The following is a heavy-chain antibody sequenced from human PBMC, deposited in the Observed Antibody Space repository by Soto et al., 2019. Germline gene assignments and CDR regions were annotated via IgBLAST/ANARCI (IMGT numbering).Heavy chain of an antibody. CDR2: IKRNADGGTA. CDR1: GFTFSNAW. CDR3: TTAATTVTTIDY. D-gene: IGHD4-17*01. V-gene: IGHV3-15*01. J-gene: IGHJ4*02. Sequence: EVQLVESGGGSVKPGGSLRLSCAASGFTFSNAWMSWVRQAPGKGLEWVGRIKRNADGGTADYAAPVKGRFTISRDDSKNTLYLQMNSLKTEDTAVYYCTTAATTVTTIDYWGQGTLVTVSS.